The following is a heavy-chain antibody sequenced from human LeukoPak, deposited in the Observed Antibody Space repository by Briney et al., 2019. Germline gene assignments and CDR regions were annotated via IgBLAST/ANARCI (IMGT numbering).Heavy chain of an antibody. CDR3: AREQTQQLVSDY. V-gene: IGHV1-2*02. CDR1: GYTFTGYY. CDR2: INPNSGGT. J-gene: IGHJ4*02. Sequence: ASVKVSCKASGYTFTGYYMHWVRQAPGQGLEWMGWINPNSGGTNYAQKLQGRVTMTTDTSTSTAYMELRSLRSDDTAVYYCAREQTQQLVSDYWGQGTLVTVSS. D-gene: IGHD6-13*01.